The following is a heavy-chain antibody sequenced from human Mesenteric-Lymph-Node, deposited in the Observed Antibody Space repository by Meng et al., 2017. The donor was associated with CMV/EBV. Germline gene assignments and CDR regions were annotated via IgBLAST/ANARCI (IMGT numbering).Heavy chain of an antibody. CDR1: GLTVSSDY. Sequence: GESLKISCAASGLTVSSDYMSWVRQAPGKGLEWVSVIYSGGSSTYYADSVKGRFTISRDNSKNTLYLQMNSLRAEDTAIYYCAKDLFYDGSGYYLGNWGQGALVTVSS. CDR3: AKDLFYDGSGYYLGN. CDR2: IYSGGSST. D-gene: IGHD3-22*01. V-gene: IGHV3-23*03. J-gene: IGHJ4*02.